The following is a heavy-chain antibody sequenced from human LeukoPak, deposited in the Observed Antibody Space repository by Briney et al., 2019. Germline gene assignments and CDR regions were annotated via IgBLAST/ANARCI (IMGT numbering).Heavy chain of an antibody. D-gene: IGHD3-10*01. CDR2: INPNSGGT. Sequence: ASVKVSCKASGYTFTGYYMHWVRQAPGQGLEWMGWINPNSGGTNYAQKFQGRVTMTRDTSISTAYMELSRLRSDDTAVYYCARDERGGLWPYGSGRHFDYWGQGTLVTVSS. CDR1: GYTFTGYY. CDR3: ARDERGGLWPYGSGRHFDY. V-gene: IGHV1-2*02. J-gene: IGHJ4*02.